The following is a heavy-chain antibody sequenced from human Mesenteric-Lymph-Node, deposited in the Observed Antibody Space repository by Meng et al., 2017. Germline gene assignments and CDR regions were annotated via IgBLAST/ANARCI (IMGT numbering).Heavy chain of an antibody. J-gene: IGHJ6*02. CDR2: ISYDGSNK. Sequence: GESLKISCAASGFTFSSYAMHWVRQAPGKGLEWVAVISYDGSNKYYADSVKGRFTISRDNSKNTLYLQMNSLRAEDTAVYYCARDRVGDSYYYGMDVWGQGTTVTVSS. CDR1: GFTFSSYA. D-gene: IGHD1-26*01. CDR3: ARDRVGDSYYYGMDV. V-gene: IGHV3-30*04.